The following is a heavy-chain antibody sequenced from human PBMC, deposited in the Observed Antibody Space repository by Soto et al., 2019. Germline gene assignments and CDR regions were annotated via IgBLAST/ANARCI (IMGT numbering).Heavy chain of an antibody. D-gene: IGHD1-20*01. CDR2: TGISGRTT. V-gene: IGHV3-23*01. CDR3: ATVHNTSRSFDY. J-gene: IGHJ4*02. Sequence: GGSLRLSCAASGFTITSSAMSWVRQAPGKGLEWVSTTGISGRTTYYADSVKGRFTVSRDDSKNTLDLQMSSLSAEDTAVYYCATVHNTSRSFDYWGQGTPVTVSS. CDR1: GFTITSSA.